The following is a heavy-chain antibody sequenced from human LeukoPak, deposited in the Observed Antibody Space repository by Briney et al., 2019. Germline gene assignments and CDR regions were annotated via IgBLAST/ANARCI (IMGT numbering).Heavy chain of an antibody. CDR1: GFTFSSYD. CDR2: IGTAGDT. Sequence: GGSLRLSCAASGFTFSSYDMHWVRQATGKGLEWVSAIGTAGDTYYPGSVKGRFTISRENAKNSLYLQMNSLRAGDTAVYHCARGSYGGYYYGMDVWGQGTTVTVSS. V-gene: IGHV3-13*01. CDR3: ARGSYGGYYYGMDV. J-gene: IGHJ6*02. D-gene: IGHD4-23*01.